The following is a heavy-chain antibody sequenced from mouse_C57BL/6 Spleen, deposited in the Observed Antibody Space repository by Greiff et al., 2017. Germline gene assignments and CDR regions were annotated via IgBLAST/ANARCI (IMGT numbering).Heavy chain of an antibody. Sequence: EVKVEESGGGLVQPGGSMKLSCVASGFTFSNYWMNWVRQSPEKGLEWVAQIRLKSDNYATHYAESVKGRFTISRDDSKSSVYLQMNNLSAEDTGIYYCTRDYDGAMDYWGQGTSVTGSS. CDR3: TRDYDGAMDY. CDR1: GFTFSNYW. V-gene: IGHV6-3*01. D-gene: IGHD2-4*01. CDR2: IRLKSDNYAT. J-gene: IGHJ4*01.